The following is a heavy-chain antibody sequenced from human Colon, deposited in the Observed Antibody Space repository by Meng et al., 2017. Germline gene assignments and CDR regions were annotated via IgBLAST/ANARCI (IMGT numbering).Heavy chain of an antibody. V-gene: IGHV3-21*01. CDR2: ISASNTYI. Sequence: EVHLVESGGGLVQPGGSLRLSGAASGFSFSDYTMNLVRQAPGKGLEWLSSISASNTYIYYADSVKGRFTISRDNAKNSLYLQMNSLRAGDTAVYYCARVSPGGQPNHYHPLNFDSWGQGTLVTVSS. CDR1: GFSFSDYT. CDR3: ARVSPGGQPNHYHPLNFDS. D-gene: IGHD4-23*01. J-gene: IGHJ4*02.